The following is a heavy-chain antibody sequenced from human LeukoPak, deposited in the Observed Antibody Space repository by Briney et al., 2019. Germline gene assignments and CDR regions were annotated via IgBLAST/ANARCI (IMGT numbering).Heavy chain of an antibody. CDR3: AKAYCSGGSCYWVYFDY. V-gene: IGHV3-30*18. CDR1: GFTFSSYG. CDR2: ISYDGSNK. Sequence: VRSLRLSCAASGFTFSSYGMHWVRQAPGKGLEWVAVISYDGSNKYYADSVKGRFTISRDNSKNTLYLQMNSLRAEDTAVYYCAKAYCSGGSCYWVYFDYWGQGTLVTVSS. J-gene: IGHJ4*02. D-gene: IGHD2-15*01.